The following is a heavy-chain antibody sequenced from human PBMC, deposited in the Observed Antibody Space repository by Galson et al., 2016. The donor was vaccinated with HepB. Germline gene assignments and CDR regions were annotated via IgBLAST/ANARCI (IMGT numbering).Heavy chain of an antibody. CDR1: GGTFNGYV. CDR3: ARGNIEVLPAAGHYYAMDV. J-gene: IGHJ6*02. D-gene: IGHD2-2*01. Sequence: SVKVSCKASGGTFNGYVISWVRQAPGQGLEWMGGIIPMLGVTNYAQKFRGRGTITADKSTSTAYMELSSLRSEDTAVYYCARGNIEVLPAAGHYYAMDVWGQGTTVTGSS. CDR2: IIPMLGVT. V-gene: IGHV1-69*10.